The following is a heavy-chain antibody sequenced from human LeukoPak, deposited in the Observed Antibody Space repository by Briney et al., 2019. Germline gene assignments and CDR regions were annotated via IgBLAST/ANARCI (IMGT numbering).Heavy chain of an antibody. CDR3: AKEMTTMVRGITGY. D-gene: IGHD3-10*01. CDR2: IYENGGTT. J-gene: IGHJ4*02. Sequence: GGSLRLSCVGSGFTFRSHAMSWVRQAPEKGLEFVSGIYENGGTTYYADSVKGRFTISRDNSKNTLYLQMNSLRAEDTAVYYCAKEMTTMVRGITGYWGQGTLVTVSS. V-gene: IGHV3-23*01. CDR1: GFTFRSHA.